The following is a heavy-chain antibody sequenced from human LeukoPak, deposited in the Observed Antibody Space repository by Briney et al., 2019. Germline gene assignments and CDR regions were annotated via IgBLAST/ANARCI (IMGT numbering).Heavy chain of an antibody. D-gene: IGHD6-13*01. CDR2: ISVYNGNT. CDR1: GYTITSYG. J-gene: IGHJ4*02. CDR3: ARDDPYTAAAGADY. Sequence: APAKVSCKVSGYTITSYGISWVRQAPGQGLEWMGWISVYNGNTKYAQKVQDRVTMTADPSTTTAYMELRSLRSDDTAVYYCARDDPYTAAAGADYWGQGTLVTVSS. V-gene: IGHV1-18*01.